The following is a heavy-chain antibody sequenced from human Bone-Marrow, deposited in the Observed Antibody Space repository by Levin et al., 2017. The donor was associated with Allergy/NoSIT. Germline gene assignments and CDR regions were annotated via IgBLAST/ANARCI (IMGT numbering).Heavy chain of an antibody. Sequence: PSETLSLTCAASGFSFSSYYMSWVRQPPGKGLEWVANIKHDGSETYYADSVRGQFTISRDNAKNSLFLQMNSLRAEDTAMYFCARYYRGGGKYYIDYWGQGTLVTVSS. CDR2: IKHDGSET. D-gene: IGHD2-15*01. J-gene: IGHJ4*02. CDR1: GFSFSSYY. V-gene: IGHV3-7*01. CDR3: ARYYRGGGKYYIDY.